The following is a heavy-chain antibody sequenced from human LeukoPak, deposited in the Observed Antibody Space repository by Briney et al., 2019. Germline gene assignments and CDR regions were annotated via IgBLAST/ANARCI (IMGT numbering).Heavy chain of an antibody. CDR3: ARDGYNSATEFDY. CDR1: GYTFTSYG. CDR2: ISAYNGNT. V-gene: IGHV1-18*01. Sequence: ASVKVSCKASGYTFTSYGISWVRQAPRQGLEWMGWISAYNGNTNYAQKLQGRVTMTTDTSTSTAYVELRSLRSDDTAVYYCARDGYNSATEFDYWGQGTLVTVSS. J-gene: IGHJ4*02. D-gene: IGHD5-24*01.